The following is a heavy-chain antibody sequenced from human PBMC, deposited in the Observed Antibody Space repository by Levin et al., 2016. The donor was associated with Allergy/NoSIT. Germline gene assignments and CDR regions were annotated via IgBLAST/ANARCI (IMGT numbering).Heavy chain of an antibody. J-gene: IGHJ4*02. D-gene: IGHD4-23*01. CDR1: GFTFSSYG. Sequence: GESLKISCAASGFTFSSYGMHWVRQAPGKGLEWVAVISYDGSNKYYADSVKGRFTISRDNSKNTLYLQMNSLRAEDTAVYYCARGNGGGYNYFDYWGQGTLVTVSS. CDR2: ISYDGSNK. V-gene: IGHV3-30*03. CDR3: ARGNGGGYNYFDY.